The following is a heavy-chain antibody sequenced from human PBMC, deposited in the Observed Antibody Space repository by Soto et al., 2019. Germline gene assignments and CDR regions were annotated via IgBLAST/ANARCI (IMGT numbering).Heavy chain of an antibody. D-gene: IGHD2-15*01. CDR1: GGSLGDVY. CDR2: ISTTGVT. V-gene: IGHV4-59*08. Sequence: QVKLQESGRGLVKPSETLTLSCTVSGGSLGDVYWTWIRQPPGKEMEWIGYISTTGVTNYSPSLKSRVTISTDTAKNQFSLNLSSVTAADTAIYFCARHGGDVVMVRDWGQGIQVTVSS. CDR3: ARHGGDVVMVRD. J-gene: IGHJ4*02.